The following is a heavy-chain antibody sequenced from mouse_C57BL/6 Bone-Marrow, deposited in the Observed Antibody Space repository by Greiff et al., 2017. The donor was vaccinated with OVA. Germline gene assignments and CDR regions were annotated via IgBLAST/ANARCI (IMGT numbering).Heavy chain of an antibody. D-gene: IGHD1-1*01. J-gene: IGHJ3*01. CDR1: GFTFSSYA. CDR3: TKTLYGGFAY. V-gene: IGHV5-9-1*02. Sequence: EVKVEESGEGLVKPGGSLKLSCAASGFTFSSYAMSWVRQTPEKRLEWVAYISSGGDYIYYADTVKGRFTISRDNARNTLYLQMSSLKSEDTAMYYCTKTLYGGFAYWGQGTLVTVSA. CDR2: ISSGGDYI.